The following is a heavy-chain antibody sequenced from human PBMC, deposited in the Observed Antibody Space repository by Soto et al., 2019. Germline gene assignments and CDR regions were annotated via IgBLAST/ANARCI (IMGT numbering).Heavy chain of an antibody. Sequence: PGGSLRLSCAASGFTFSSYGMHWVRQAPGKGLEWVAVIWYDGSNKYYADSVKGRFTISRDNSKNTLYLQMNSLRAEDTAVYYCARGILLNYDILTGETIDYWGQGTLVTVSS. D-gene: IGHD3-9*01. CDR1: GFTFSSYG. CDR3: ARGILLNYDILTGETIDY. CDR2: IWYDGSNK. J-gene: IGHJ4*02. V-gene: IGHV3-33*01.